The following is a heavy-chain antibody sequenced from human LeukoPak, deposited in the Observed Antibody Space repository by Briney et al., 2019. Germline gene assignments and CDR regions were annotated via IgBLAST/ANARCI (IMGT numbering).Heavy chain of an antibody. CDR2: INPSGGST. CDR3: ARVSSGQYCGGDCYSDY. CDR1: GYTFTSYY. Sequence: ASVKVSCKASGYTFTSYYMHWVRQAPGQGLEWMGIINPSGGSTSYAQKFQGRDTMTRDTSTSTVYMELSSLRSEDTAVYYCARVSSGQYCGGDCYSDYWGQGTLATVSS. V-gene: IGHV1-46*01. D-gene: IGHD2-21*02. J-gene: IGHJ4*02.